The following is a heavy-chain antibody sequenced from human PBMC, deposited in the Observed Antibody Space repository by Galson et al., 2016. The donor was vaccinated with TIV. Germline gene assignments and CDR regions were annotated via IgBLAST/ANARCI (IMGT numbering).Heavy chain of an antibody. J-gene: IGHJ6*02. CDR1: GFSLRSYW. CDR2: IKQDGSER. D-gene: IGHD3-22*01. Sequence: SLRLSCAASGFSLRSYWMAWVRQAPGQGLEWVANIKQDGSERHYVDSVKGRVTISRDNAKDSLYLQMNSLRDEDTAVYYCAKDHEDRLDVWGRGTTVIVSS. CDR3: AKDHEDRLDV. V-gene: IGHV3-7*03.